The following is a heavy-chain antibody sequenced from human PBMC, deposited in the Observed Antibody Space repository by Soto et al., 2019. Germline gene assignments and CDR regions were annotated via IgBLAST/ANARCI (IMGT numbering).Heavy chain of an antibody. D-gene: IGHD3-9*01. V-gene: IGHV1-2*02. CDR1: GYTFIDYY. CDR2: ISPRSGGT. Sequence: ASVKVSCKASGYTFIDYYRHWARQAPGQGFEWMGRISPRSGGTNYAQKFQGRVTMTWDTSLNTAYMELSSLISEDTAVYYCARPPGYISDWYYFDLWGQGTLVTVSS. J-gene: IGHJ4*02. CDR3: ARPPGYISDWYYFDL.